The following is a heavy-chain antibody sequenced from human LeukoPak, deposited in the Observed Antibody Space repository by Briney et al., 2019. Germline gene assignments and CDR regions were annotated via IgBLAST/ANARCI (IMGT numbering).Heavy chain of an antibody. CDR1: GGTFSSYA. V-gene: IGHV1-69*05. Sequence: GASVKVSCKASGGTFSSYAISWVRQAPGQGLEWMGGIIPIFGTANYAQKLQGRVTMTTDTSTSTAYMELRSLRSDDTAVYYCATAFTTRPGYYYMDVWGKGTTVTVSS. J-gene: IGHJ6*03. CDR2: IIPIFGTA. CDR3: ATAFTTRPGYYYMDV. D-gene: IGHD1-1*01.